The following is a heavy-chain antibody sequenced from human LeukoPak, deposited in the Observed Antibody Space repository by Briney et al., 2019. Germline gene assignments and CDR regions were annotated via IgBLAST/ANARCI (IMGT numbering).Heavy chain of an antibody. CDR3: AREGFPPKISDFWSGLGPYYYYGMDV. J-gene: IGHJ6*02. Sequence: ASVKVSCKASGYTFIGYYMHWVRQAPGQGLEWMGIINPSGGSTSYTQKFQGRVTMTRDTSTSTVYMELSSLRSENTAVYYCAREGFPPKISDFWSGLGPYYYYGMDVWGQGTTVTVSS. D-gene: IGHD3-3*01. V-gene: IGHV1-46*01. CDR2: INPSGGST. CDR1: GYTFIGYY.